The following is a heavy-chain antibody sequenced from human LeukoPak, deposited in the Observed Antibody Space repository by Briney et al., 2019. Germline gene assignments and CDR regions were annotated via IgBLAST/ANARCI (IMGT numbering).Heavy chain of an antibody. J-gene: IGHJ4*02. Sequence: SETLSLTCTVSGGSISPYYWSWIRQPPGKGLEWIGYIYYSGSTNYNPSLKSRVTISVDTSKNQFSLKLSSVTAADTAVYYCARPYRSGWHGSFDYWGQGSLVTVSS. CDR1: GGSISPYY. CDR3: ARPYRSGWHGSFDY. CDR2: IYYSGST. D-gene: IGHD6-19*01. V-gene: IGHV4-59*01.